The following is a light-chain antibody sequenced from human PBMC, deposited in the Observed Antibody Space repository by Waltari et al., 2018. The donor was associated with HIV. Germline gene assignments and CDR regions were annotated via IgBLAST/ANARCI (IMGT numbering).Light chain of an antibody. V-gene: IGLV2-11*01. J-gene: IGLJ3*02. CDR2: DVG. CDR1: TSDVGAYNF. Sequence: QSALTQPPSVSGSPGQSVTISCTGTTSDVGAYNFVSWYQQHPGKAPKVLIYDVGKRPSGVPDRFSGSKSGNTASLTISGLQAEDEADYYCCSYAGSYTWVFGGGTKLTVL. CDR3: CSYAGSYTWV.